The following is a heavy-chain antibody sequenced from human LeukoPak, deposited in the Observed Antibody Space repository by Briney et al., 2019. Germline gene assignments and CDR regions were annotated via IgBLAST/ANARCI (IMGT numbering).Heavy chain of an antibody. CDR2: IKQDGSEK. J-gene: IGHJ4*02. V-gene: IGHV3-7*03. D-gene: IGHD4-17*01. CDR1: GFTFSSYW. CDR3: AKADYGDYVSGYYFDY. Sequence: GGSLRLSCAASGFTFSSYWMSWVRQAPGKGLEWVANIKQDGSEKYYVDSVKGRFTISRDNAKNSLYLQMNSLRAEDTALYYCAKADYGDYVSGYYFDYWGQGTLVTVSS.